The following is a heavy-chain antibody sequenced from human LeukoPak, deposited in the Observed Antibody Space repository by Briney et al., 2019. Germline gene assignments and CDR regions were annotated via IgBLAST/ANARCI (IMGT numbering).Heavy chain of an antibody. J-gene: IGHJ4*02. D-gene: IGHD6-19*01. CDR2: ISGSGGST. Sequence: GGSLRLSWAASGFTFSSYAMSWVRQAPGKGLEWVSVISGSGGSTYYADSVKGRFTISRDNSKNTLYLQMNSLRAEDTAVYYCAKDRGSDWKTFDYWGQGTLVTVSS. CDR1: GFTFSSYA. V-gene: IGHV3-23*01. CDR3: AKDRGSDWKTFDY.